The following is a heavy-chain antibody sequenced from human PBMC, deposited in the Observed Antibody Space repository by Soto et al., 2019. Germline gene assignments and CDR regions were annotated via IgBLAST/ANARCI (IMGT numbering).Heavy chain of an antibody. D-gene: IGHD3-22*01. CDR3: ARTYDSHGYDNEFAS. CDR1: GRSITSYY. CDR2: IYDNGIT. Sequence: SETLSLSCSVSGRSITSYYWSWVRQPPGKGLEWIGYIYDNGITSQNPSLKSRVTTSADTSQNQFSLKLTSVTGADTAVYFCARTYDSHGYDNEFASWVQGILFTVSS. V-gene: IGHV4-59*12. J-gene: IGHJ5*02.